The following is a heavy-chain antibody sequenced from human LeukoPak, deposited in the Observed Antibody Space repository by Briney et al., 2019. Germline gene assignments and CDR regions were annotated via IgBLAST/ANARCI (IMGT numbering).Heavy chain of an antibody. D-gene: IGHD3-10*01. CDR3: ARTYGSGSYYNGWFDP. CDR1: GYTFTGYY. Sequence: GASVKVSCKASGYTFTGYYMHWVRQAPGQGLVWMGRINPNSGGTNYAQKFQGRVTMTRDTSISTAYMELSRLRSDDTAVYYCARTYGSGSYYNGWFDPWGQGTLVTVSS. V-gene: IGHV1-2*06. J-gene: IGHJ5*02. CDR2: INPNSGGT.